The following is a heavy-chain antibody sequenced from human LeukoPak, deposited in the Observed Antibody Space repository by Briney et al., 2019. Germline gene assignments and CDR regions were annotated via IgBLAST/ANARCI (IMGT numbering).Heavy chain of an antibody. D-gene: IGHD3-22*01. V-gene: IGHV1-46*01. Sequence: ASVKVSCKASGYTFTSYYMHWVRQAPGQGLEWMGIINPSGGSTSYAQKFQGRVTMTRDTCTSTVYMELSSLRSEDTAVYYCARYHYDSSGYYYSDYWGQGTLVTVSS. CDR2: INPSGGST. J-gene: IGHJ4*02. CDR1: GYTFTSYY. CDR3: ARYHYDSSGYYYSDY.